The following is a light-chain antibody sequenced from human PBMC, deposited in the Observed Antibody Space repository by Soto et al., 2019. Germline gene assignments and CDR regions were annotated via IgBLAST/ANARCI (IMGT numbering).Light chain of an antibody. J-gene: IGLJ1*01. Sequence: QSVLTQPPSVSAAPGQDVTISCSGSSSNLAYNSLSWYQQLPGTAPKLLIYDDNKRPSGIPARFSGSKSGTSATLGITGLETGDEADCYCGAWDDSLNVYVFGSGTKLTVL. CDR2: DDN. CDR1: SSNLAYNS. V-gene: IGLV1-51*01. CDR3: GAWDDSLNVYV.